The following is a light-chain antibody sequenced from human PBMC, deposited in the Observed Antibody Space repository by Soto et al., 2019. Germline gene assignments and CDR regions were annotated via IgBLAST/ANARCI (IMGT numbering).Light chain of an antibody. Sequence: IQMTQSPSTLSASVGDTVTITCRSSQSISVSLAWYQQKPGKAPNLLSYDTSTLQGGVPSRFSGSQSETEFTLTVTSLQPEDFATYFCQQYAKYSTFGHGTKV. J-gene: IGKJ1*01. CDR2: DTS. CDR1: QSISVS. V-gene: IGKV1-5*01. CDR3: QQYAKYST.